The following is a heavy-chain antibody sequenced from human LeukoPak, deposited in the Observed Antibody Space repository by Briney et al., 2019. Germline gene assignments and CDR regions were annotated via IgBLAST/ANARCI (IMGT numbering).Heavy chain of an antibody. V-gene: IGHV4-4*02. J-gene: IGHJ4*02. Sequence: PSGTLSLTCAVSGDSISDSDWWTWVRQPLGKGLEWIGEIRHSGSTNYSPSLKSRVTISIDKSKNQLSLKLSSVTAADTANYFCARAGIPWNPADCWGQGTLVIVSS. CDR3: ARAGIPWNPADC. CDR2: IRHSGST. D-gene: IGHD1-14*01. CDR1: GDSISDSDW.